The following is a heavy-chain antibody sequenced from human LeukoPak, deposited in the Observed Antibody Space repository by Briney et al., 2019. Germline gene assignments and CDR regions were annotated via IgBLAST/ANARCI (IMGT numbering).Heavy chain of an antibody. V-gene: IGHV3-53*01. Sequence: PGGSLRLSCAASGFTFSSYAMSWVRQAPGKGLEWVSVIYSGGSTYYADSVKGRFTISRDNSKNTLYLQMNSLRAEDTAVYYCARDSLGMGWFDPWGQGTLVTVSS. CDR2: IYSGGST. CDR3: ARDSLGMGWFDP. D-gene: IGHD7-27*01. CDR1: GFTFSSYA. J-gene: IGHJ5*02.